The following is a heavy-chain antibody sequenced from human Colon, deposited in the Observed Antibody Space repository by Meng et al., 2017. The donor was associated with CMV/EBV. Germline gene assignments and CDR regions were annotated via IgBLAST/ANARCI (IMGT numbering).Heavy chain of an antibody. J-gene: IGHJ4*02. V-gene: IGHV2-5*02. CDR1: CVSLNDYEVG. CDR3: AHKSLPAACFDY. Sequence: QIAVNECGPTLVKTTQTLTLSCTFSCVSLNDYEVGVGWFRQPPGKGPEWLALIYWDDDKRYRSSLGNRLTLTHDASKNQVVLTMTDMDPVDTATYYCAHKSLPAACFDYWSQGTLVTVSS. CDR2: IYWDDDK. D-gene: IGHD2-2*01.